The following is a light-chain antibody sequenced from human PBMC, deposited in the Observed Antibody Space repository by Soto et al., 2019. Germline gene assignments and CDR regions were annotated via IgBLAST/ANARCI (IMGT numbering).Light chain of an antibody. J-gene: IGKJ1*01. V-gene: IGKV1-5*01. CDR2: DAS. CDR1: QGITGW. Sequence: IQLTQSPSTLSASVGDRVTITRRASQGITGWLAGYQQKPGKAPKLLIFDASTLESGVPPRFTGSGSGTEFTLSISNLQPDDFATYYCQQSHRYWTFAHGAKVDIK. CDR3: QQSHRYWT.